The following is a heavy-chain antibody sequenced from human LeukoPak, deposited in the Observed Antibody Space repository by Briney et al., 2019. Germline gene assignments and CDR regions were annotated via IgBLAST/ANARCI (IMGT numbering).Heavy chain of an antibody. CDR1: GFTFSNYD. D-gene: IGHD4-23*01. CDR2: IRYDGSAR. Sequence: GGSLRLSCAASGFTFSNYDMHCVRQSPGKGLEWVAFIRYDGSARTYADSVKGRFTTFRDNSHNIFYLQMNSLRAEDTAVYYCAANYGGHSFDYWGQGTLVTAS. CDR3: AANYGGHSFDY. V-gene: IGHV3-30*02. J-gene: IGHJ4*02.